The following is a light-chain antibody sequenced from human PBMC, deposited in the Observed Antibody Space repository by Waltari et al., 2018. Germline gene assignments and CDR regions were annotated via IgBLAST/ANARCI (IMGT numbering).Light chain of an antibody. CDR3: QQYNNWPGRT. CDR1: QSVSSN. CDR2: GAS. V-gene: IGKV3-15*01. Sequence: EIVMTQSPATLSVSPGERATLSCRASQSVSSNLVWYQQKPGQAPRLLIYGASTRATGIPARFSGSGSGTEFTLTISSMQSEDFAVYYCQQYNNWPGRTFGQGTKVEIK. J-gene: IGKJ1*01.